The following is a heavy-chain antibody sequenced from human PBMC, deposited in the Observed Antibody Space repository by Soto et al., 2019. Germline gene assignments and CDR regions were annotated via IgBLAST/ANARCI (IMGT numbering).Heavy chain of an antibody. Sequence: QVQLVESGGGVVQPGRSLRLSCAASGFTFSSYGMHWVRQAPGKGLECVAVIWYDGSNKYYADSVKGRFTISRDNSKNTLYLQMNSLRAEDTAVYYCARDTVGATSDAFDIWGQGTMVTVSS. CDR2: IWYDGSNK. CDR3: ARDTVGATSDAFDI. CDR1: GFTFSSYG. D-gene: IGHD1-26*01. J-gene: IGHJ3*02. V-gene: IGHV3-33*01.